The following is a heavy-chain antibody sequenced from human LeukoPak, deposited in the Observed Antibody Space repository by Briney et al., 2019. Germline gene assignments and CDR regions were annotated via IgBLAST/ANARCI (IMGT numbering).Heavy chain of an antibody. J-gene: IGHJ3*02. CDR2: ISYDGSNK. CDR1: GFTFSSYA. V-gene: IGHV3-30-3*01. Sequence: GGSLRLSCAASGFTFSSYAMHWVRQAPGKGLEWVAVISYDGSNKYYADSVKGRFTISRDNSKHTLYLQMNSLRAEDTAVYYCARDRGGRGAFDIWGQGTMVTVSS. CDR3: ARDRGGRGAFDI.